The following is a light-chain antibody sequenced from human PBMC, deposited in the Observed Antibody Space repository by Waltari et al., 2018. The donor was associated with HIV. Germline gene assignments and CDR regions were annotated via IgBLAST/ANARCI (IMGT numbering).Light chain of an antibody. J-gene: IGLJ2*01. CDR3: CSYAGTSTYVA. Sequence: QSALTQPASVSGSPGQSITISCTGTSSDLGSYNLVSWYQQHPGKAPKLTIYEVSKRPSGVSNRFHGSKSGNTASLTISGLQAEDEADYYCCSYAGTSTYVAFGGGTKLTVL. CDR1: SSDLGSYNL. CDR2: EVS. V-gene: IGLV2-23*02.